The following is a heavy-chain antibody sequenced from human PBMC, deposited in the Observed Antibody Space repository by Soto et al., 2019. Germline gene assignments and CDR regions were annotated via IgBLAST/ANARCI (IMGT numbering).Heavy chain of an antibody. D-gene: IGHD6-13*01. Sequence: EVQLVESGGGQVQPGGSLTLSCAVSGFTLRSYWMHWVRQAPGKGLEWVARIDSDGRTTNYADSVKGRFTISRDNAKKTVFLHINSLRAEDRAVYYFARGVVVYQQLVRGGDRFDPWGQGTLVNVSS. V-gene: IGHV3-74*01. CDR3: ARGVVVYQQLVRGGDRFDP. CDR1: GFTLRSYW. J-gene: IGHJ5*02. CDR2: IDSDGRTT.